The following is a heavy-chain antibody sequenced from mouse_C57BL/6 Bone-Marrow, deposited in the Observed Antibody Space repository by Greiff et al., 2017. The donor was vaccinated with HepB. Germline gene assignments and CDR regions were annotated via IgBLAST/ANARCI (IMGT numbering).Heavy chain of an antibody. CDR2: INPGSGGT. D-gene: IGHD2-10*01. CDR1: GYAFTNYL. Sequence: VQLQQSGAGLVRPGTSVKVSCKASGYAFTNYLIEWVKQRPGQGLEWIGVINPGSGGTNYNEKFKGKATLTADKSSSTAYMQLSSLTSEDSAVYFCARRSLLWRYWYFDVWGTGTTVTVSS. J-gene: IGHJ1*03. CDR3: ARRSLLWRYWYFDV. V-gene: IGHV1-54*01.